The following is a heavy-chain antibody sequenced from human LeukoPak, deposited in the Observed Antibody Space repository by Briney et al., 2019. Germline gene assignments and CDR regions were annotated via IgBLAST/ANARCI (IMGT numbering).Heavy chain of an antibody. Sequence: PGGSLRLSCAASGFTFSSNSMNWVRQAPGKGLEWVSAISGSGWSTYDADSVKGRLSISRDNSKNTLYLQMNSLRAEDTDIYYCAKGPIPCSSTSCPRSAFDIWGQGTMVTVSS. CDR2: ISGSGWST. J-gene: IGHJ3*02. V-gene: IGHV3-23*01. D-gene: IGHD2-2*01. CDR3: AKGPIPCSSTSCPRSAFDI. CDR1: GFTFSSNS.